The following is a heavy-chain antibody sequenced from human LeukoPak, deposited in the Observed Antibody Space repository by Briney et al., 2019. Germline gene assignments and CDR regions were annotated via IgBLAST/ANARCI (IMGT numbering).Heavy chain of an antibody. CDR3: TRLRYYDWFARDY. Sequence: GGSLRLSCAASGFIFSRFCMSWVRQAPGRGLEWVAKIKHDGSDKYYVDSVKGRFTISRDNAENLLFLQMNSLRVEDTAVYYCTRLRYYDWFARDYWGQGTLVTVSS. J-gene: IGHJ4*02. D-gene: IGHD3-9*01. V-gene: IGHV3-7*01. CDR1: GFIFSRFC. CDR2: IKHDGSDK.